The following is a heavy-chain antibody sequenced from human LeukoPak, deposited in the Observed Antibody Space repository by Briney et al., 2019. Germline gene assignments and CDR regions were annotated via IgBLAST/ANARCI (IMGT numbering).Heavy chain of an antibody. CDR2: IWYDGSYK. CDR3: ARDKSTSCYYFDY. Sequence: GGSLRLSYAASGFTFSSHGMHCVRQAPGKGLEWVAVIWYDGSYKYYADSLKGRFTISRDNSNSTLYLQMNSLRAEDTAVYYCARDKSTSCYYFDYWGQGTLVTVSS. D-gene: IGHD2-2*01. J-gene: IGHJ4*02. V-gene: IGHV3-33*01. CDR1: GFTFSSHG.